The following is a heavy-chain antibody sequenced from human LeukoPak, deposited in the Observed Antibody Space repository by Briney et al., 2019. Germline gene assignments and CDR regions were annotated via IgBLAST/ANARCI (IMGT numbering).Heavy chain of an antibody. CDR3: ARQVIAMALLAY. D-gene: IGHD5-18*01. J-gene: IGHJ4*02. V-gene: IGHV5-51*01. Sequence: GESLKISCKGSGYSFSTYWIGWVRQMPGKGLEWMGIIYPGDSDTRYSPSFQGQVTISADKSISTAYLQWSSLEASDTAMYYCARQVIAMALLAYWGQGTLVTVSS. CDR2: IYPGDSDT. CDR1: GYSFSTYW.